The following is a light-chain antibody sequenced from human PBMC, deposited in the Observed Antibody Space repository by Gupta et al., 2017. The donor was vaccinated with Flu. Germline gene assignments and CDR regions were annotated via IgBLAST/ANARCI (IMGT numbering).Light chain of an antibody. J-gene: IGKJ2*01. V-gene: IGKV1-33*01. CDR2: DAS. Sequence: DIQMTQSPSSLSASVGDRVTITCQARQDIRNYLNWYQQKPGKAPKLLIYDASKVETGVPARFSRSGSGTDFTFTMSSRQPEDIATYYCQQEDNLPYTFGQGTRLEMK. CDR3: QQEDNLPYT. CDR1: QDIRNY.